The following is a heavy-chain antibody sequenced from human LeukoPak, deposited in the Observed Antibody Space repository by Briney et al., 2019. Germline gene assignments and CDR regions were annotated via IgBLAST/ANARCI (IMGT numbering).Heavy chain of an antibody. V-gene: IGHV4-4*07. D-gene: IGHD4-17*01. CDR2: IHTSGSA. CDR1: VISFNTYY. J-gene: IGHJ4*02. CDR3: ARDIVYLIDEDYG. Sequence: SETLSLTCSVSVISFNTYYWRWIRQPAGKALEWIGRIHTSGSADYSPSLQSRVTISVDMSKKEFSLKLTSVTAADTAAYYCARDIVYLIDEDYGWGQGILVTVSS.